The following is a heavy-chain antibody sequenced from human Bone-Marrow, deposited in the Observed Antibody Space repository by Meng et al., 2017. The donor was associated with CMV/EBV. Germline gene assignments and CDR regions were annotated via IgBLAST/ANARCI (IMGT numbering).Heavy chain of an antibody. V-gene: IGHV3-48*03. CDR1: GFTFSNYE. CDR2: ISSSAGTI. D-gene: IGHD2-2*01. J-gene: IGHJ6*02. Sequence: GESLKISCAASGFTFSNYEMNWVRQAPGKGLEWISYISSSAGTIYYADSVKGRFTISRDNAKNLLYLQMNSLRAEDTAVYYCARDGGPTYCSSTSCYPPYYYYYGMDVWGQGTTVTVSS. CDR3: ARDGGPTYCSSTSCYPPYYYYYGMDV.